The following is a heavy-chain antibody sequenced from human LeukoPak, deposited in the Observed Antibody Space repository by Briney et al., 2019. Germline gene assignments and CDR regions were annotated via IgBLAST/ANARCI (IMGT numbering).Heavy chain of an antibody. Sequence: PSETLSLTCAVYGGSFSGYYCSWFRQPPGEGLEWIGEINHSGSINYSPSLKSRVTISVDTSKNQFSLKLSSVTAADTAVYYCARGQRYYDFWSGYYWYWGQGTLVTVSS. J-gene: IGHJ4*02. CDR2: INHSGSI. V-gene: IGHV4-34*01. CDR3: ARGQRYYDFWSGYYWY. CDR1: GGSFSGYY. D-gene: IGHD3-3*01.